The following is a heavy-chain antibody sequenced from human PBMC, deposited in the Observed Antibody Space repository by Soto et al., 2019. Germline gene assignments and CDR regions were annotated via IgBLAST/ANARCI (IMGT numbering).Heavy chain of an antibody. Sequence: APVKVSCKASGYTFTSYAMHWVHQAPGQRLEWMGWINAGNGNTKYSQKFQGRVTITRDTSASTAYMELSSLRSEDTAVYYCARSIVVVTALDYWGQGTLVTVS. CDR1: GYTFTSYA. CDR3: ARSIVVVTALDY. J-gene: IGHJ4*02. V-gene: IGHV1-3*01. D-gene: IGHD2-21*02. CDR2: INAGNGNT.